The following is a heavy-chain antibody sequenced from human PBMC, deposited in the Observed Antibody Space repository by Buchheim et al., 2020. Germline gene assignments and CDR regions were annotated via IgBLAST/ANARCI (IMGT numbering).Heavy chain of an antibody. CDR3: AKWGDYDFWSGYGWFDP. Sequence: QVQLVESGGGVVQPGRSLRLSCAASGFTFSSYGMHWVRQAPGKGLECVAVISCDGSNKYYADSVKGRFTIPRDNSKNTLYLQMNSLRAEDTAVYYCAKWGDYDFWSGYGWFDPWGQGTL. D-gene: IGHD3-3*01. J-gene: IGHJ5*02. CDR2: ISCDGSNK. CDR1: GFTFSSYG. V-gene: IGHV3-30*18.